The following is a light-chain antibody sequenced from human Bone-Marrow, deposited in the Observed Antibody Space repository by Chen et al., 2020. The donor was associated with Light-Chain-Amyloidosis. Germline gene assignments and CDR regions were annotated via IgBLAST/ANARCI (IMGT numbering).Light chain of an antibody. CDR3: SSYTITNTLV. Sequence: QSALTQPASVSGSPGQSITISCTGTSSDVGGDNHVSWYQQHPDKAPKLMIYEVTNRPSWVPDRFSGTKSDNTASLTSSVLQTEAEADYFCSSYTITNTLVFGSGTRVTVL. CDR1: SSDVGGDNH. V-gene: IGLV2-14*01. CDR2: EVT. J-gene: IGLJ1*01.